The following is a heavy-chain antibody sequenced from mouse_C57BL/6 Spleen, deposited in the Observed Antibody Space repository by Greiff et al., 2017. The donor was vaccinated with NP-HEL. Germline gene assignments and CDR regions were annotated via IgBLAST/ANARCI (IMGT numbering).Heavy chain of an antibody. V-gene: IGHV1-53*01. J-gene: IGHJ2*01. Sequence: VQLQQSGTELVKPGASVKLSCKASGYTFTSYWMHWVKQRPGQGLEWIGNINASNGGTNYNEKLKSKATLTVDKSSSTAYMQLSSLTSEDSAVYYCASCDYPFDYWGQGTTLTVSS. D-gene: IGHD5-5*01. CDR2: INASNGGT. CDR1: GYTFTSYW. CDR3: ASCDYPFDY.